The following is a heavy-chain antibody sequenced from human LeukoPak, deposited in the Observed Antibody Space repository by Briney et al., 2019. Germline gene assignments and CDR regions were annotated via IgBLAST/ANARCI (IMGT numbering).Heavy chain of an antibody. CDR2: INSDGTST. D-gene: IGHD6-25*01. CDR1: GFTFSTYW. Sequence: GGSLRVSCAASGFTFSTYWMHWVRQAPGKGLVWVSRINSDGTSTYADSVKGRFTISRDNAKNTLYLQMNSLRAEDTAVYYCARDRGYAGDSRGQGTLVTVSS. J-gene: IGHJ4*02. V-gene: IGHV3-74*01. CDR3: ARDRGYAGDS.